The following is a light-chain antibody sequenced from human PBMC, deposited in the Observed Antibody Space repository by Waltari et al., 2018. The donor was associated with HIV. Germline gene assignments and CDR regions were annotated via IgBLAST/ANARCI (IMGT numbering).Light chain of an antibody. V-gene: IGLV3-21*02. CDR3: QVWNTGHDQFVV. Sequence: SYELTQPPSVSVAPGQTATIPCRETAIGDKNAHWYQQKSGQAPVLVVYDDLDRPAGIPDRFSGSNSGDTATLTIIRVEPGDEADYYCQVWNTGHDQFVVFGGGTKLTVL. J-gene: IGLJ2*01. CDR1: AIGDKN. CDR2: DDL.